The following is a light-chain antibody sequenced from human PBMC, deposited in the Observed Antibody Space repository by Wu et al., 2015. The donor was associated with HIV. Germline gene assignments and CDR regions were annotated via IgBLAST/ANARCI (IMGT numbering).Light chain of an antibody. J-gene: IGKJ3*01. CDR2: GAS. CDR1: QSVSSN. Sequence: EIVMTQSPATLSVSPGERATLSCRASQSVSSNLAWYQQKPGQAPSLLIYGASTRATGIPARFSGSGSGTEFTLTISSMQSEDLAVYYCQQYNNRPLTFGPGTKWISN. V-gene: IGKV3-15*01. CDR3: QQYNNRPLT.